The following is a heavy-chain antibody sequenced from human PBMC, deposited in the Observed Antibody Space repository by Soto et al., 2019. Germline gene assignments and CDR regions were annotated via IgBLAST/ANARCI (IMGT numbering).Heavy chain of an antibody. J-gene: IGHJ4*02. D-gene: IGHD1-26*01. CDR2: IYYSGST. CDR1: GASFSSYY. CDR3: ARRWGRTFDY. V-gene: IGHV4-59*08. Sequence: QVQLQESGPGLVKPSETLSLTCPASGASFSSYYWSWIRRSPGRGLEWIGYIYYSGSTNYNPSLKSRVTISVATSKNQFSLKLSSVTAADTAVYYCARRWGRTFDYWGQGTLVTVSS.